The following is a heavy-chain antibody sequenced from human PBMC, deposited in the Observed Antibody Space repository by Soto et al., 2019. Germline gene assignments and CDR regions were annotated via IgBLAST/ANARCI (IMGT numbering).Heavy chain of an antibody. D-gene: IGHD6-6*01. J-gene: IGHJ1*01. Sequence: QVQLVQSGAEVKKPGASVKVSCKASGYSFTSYDINWVRQATGQGLEWMGWMNPNSGNTGYAQKFQGRVTMTRNTSISTASMELSSLRSEDTAVYYCARVSMGSSSEDFQHWGQGTLVTVSS. CDR3: ARVSMGSSSEDFQH. V-gene: IGHV1-8*01. CDR2: MNPNSGNT. CDR1: GYSFTSYD.